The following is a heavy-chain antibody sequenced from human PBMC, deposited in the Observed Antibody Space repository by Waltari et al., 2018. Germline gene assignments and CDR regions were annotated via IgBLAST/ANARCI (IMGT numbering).Heavy chain of an antibody. D-gene: IGHD4-17*01. Sequence: QVQLQESGPGLVKPSEPLSLTCTVSGGSLRSHYWSWIRPPPGKGLEWIGYIYYSGSTNYNPSLKSRVTISVDTSKNQFSLKLSSVTAADTAVYYCASSTVTTPVYYFDYWGQGTLVTVSS. CDR1: GGSLRSHY. J-gene: IGHJ4*02. V-gene: IGHV4-59*11. CDR3: ASSTVTTPVYYFDY. CDR2: IYYSGST.